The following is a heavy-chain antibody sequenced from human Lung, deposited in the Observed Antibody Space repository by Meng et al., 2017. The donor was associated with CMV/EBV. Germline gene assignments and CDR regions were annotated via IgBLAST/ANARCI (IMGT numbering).Heavy chain of an antibody. Sequence: QITLKESGPTLVKPTQTLTLTCTFSGFSLSTSGVGGGWIRQPPGKALECLAIIYGDDEKRYSPSLESRLTVTKDTSKNQVVLTMTNMVPVDTATYYCARAAARPSDWFDPWGQGTLVTVSS. J-gene: IGHJ5*02. V-gene: IGHV2-5*02. CDR2: IYGDDEK. CDR1: GFSLSTSGVG. D-gene: IGHD6-6*01. CDR3: ARAAARPSDWFDP.